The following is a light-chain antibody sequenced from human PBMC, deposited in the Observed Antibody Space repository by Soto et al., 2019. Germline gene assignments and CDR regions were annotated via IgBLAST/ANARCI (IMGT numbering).Light chain of an antibody. CDR3: QQYNILPRT. CDR1: QSVSSY. CDR2: DAS. V-gene: IGKV3-11*01. Sequence: EIVLTKSPTSLSLSQEERDTLSCRASQSVSSYLLWYQQKPGQAPRLLIYDASNRATGIPARFSGSGSGTEFTLTISSLQSEDFTVYYCQQYNILPRTFGQGGIVDIK. J-gene: IGKJ1*01.